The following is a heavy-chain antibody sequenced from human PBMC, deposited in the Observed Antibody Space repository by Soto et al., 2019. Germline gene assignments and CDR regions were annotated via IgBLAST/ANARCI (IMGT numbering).Heavy chain of an antibody. V-gene: IGHV1-18*01. Sequence: QIHLEQSRIEMKEPGTSLKISCATSGYSFTNYGISWVRQAPGQGLEWMGWISGYNGNTKYAQSFHDRVVMTADKFTSTGYLEMRNLRSNDKAVYYCARANTWVTGRVGTHWGQGTKVTVSS. D-gene: IGHD1-1*01. CDR3: ARANTWVTGRVGTH. CDR2: ISGYNGNT. CDR1: GYSFTNYG. J-gene: IGHJ4*02.